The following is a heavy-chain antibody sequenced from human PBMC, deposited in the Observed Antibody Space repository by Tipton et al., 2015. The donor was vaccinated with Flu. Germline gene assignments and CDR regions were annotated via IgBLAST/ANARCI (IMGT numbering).Heavy chain of an antibody. Sequence: TLSLTCTVSGGSISSSSYYWGWMRQPPGKGLGWIGSIYPSGNTNYNPSLQSRVTMSVDTSRNQFSLSLTSVTAAAAAIYYCARSGSYHHYYFDLWGRGTLVSVSS. V-gene: IGHV4-39*07. J-gene: IGHJ2*01. CDR2: IYPSGNT. CDR3: ARSGSYHHYYFDL. D-gene: IGHD1-26*01. CDR1: GGSISSSSYY.